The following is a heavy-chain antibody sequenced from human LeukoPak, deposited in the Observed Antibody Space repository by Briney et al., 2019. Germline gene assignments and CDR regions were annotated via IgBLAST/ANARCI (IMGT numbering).Heavy chain of an antibody. CDR2: INHSGST. CDR1: GGSFSGYY. V-gene: IGHV4-34*01. CDR3: ARGLSLGYGGNSVFFLRNPYYFDY. Sequence: PSETLSLTCAVYGGSFSGYYWGWIRQPLGKGLEWIGEINHSGSTNYNPSLKSRVTISVDTSKNQFSLKLSSVTAADTAVYYCARGLSLGYGGNSVFFLRNPYYFDYWGQGTLVTVSS. D-gene: IGHD4-23*01. J-gene: IGHJ4*02.